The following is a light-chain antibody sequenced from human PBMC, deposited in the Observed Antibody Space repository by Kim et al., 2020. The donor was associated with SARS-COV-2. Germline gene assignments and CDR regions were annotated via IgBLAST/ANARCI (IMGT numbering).Light chain of an antibody. CDR2: GKN. J-gene: IGLJ1*01. CDR3: NSRDSSGNPPYV. V-gene: IGLV3-19*01. CDR1: SLRSYY. Sequence: SSELTQDPAVSVALGQTVRITCQGDSLRSYYASWYQQKPGQAPVLVIYGKNYRPSGIPDRFSGSSSGNTASLTITGAQAEDEADYFCNSRDSSGNPPYVFGTGTKVTVL.